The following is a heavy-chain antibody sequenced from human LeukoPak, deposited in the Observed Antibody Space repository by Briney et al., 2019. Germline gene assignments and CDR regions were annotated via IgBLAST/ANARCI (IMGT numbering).Heavy chain of an antibody. CDR2: ISSSGSTI. D-gene: IGHD3-10*01. V-gene: IGHV3-48*03. Sequence: HPGGSLRLSCAASGFTFSSYEMNWVRQAPGKGLEWVSYISSSGSTIYYADSVKGRFTISRDNAKNALYLQMNSLRAEDTAVYYCAKDLHYGSADYWGQGTLVTVSS. CDR1: GFTFSSYE. J-gene: IGHJ4*02. CDR3: AKDLHYGSADY.